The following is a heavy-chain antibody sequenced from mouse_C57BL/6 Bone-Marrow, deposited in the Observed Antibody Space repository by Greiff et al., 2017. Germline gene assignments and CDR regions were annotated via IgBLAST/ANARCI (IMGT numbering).Heavy chain of an antibody. CDR1: GYSFTDYN. V-gene: IGHV1-39*01. CDR2: INPNYGTT. Sequence: EVKLQESGPELVKPGASVKISCKASGYSFTDYNMNWVKQSNGKSLEWIGVINPNYGTTSYNQKFKGKATLTVDQSSRTAYMQLNSLTSEDSAVYYCARGYDYDYAMDYWGQGTSVTVSS. CDR3: ARGYDYDYAMDY. J-gene: IGHJ4*01. D-gene: IGHD2-4*01.